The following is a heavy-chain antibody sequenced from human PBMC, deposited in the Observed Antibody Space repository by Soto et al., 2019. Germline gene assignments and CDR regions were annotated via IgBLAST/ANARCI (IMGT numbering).Heavy chain of an antibody. CDR2: ISGTDGGA. CDR3: ASGGLHGYTNGGLSDFHY. V-gene: IGHV3-23*01. CDR1: ELSSSNHA. D-gene: IGHD5-18*01. Sequence: EVHLLESGGGLVQPGGSLRLSCAASELSSSNHAMTWVRQAPGKGLEWVSGISGTDGGAYYADSVKGRFTISRDNSRSTLYLQMNSLRVEDTAVYYCASGGLHGYTNGGLSDFHYCGQGTLVTVSS. J-gene: IGHJ4*02.